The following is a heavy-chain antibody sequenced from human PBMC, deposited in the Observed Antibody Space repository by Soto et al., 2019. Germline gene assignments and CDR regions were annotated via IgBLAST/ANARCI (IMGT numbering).Heavy chain of an antibody. D-gene: IGHD5-18*01. J-gene: IGHJ4*02. CDR2: IYPGDSDT. CDR1: GYNFPTYW. CDR3: ARRASGYTYSSPIDQ. Sequence: EVHLVQSGAEVKKPGESLKISCKGSGYNFPTYWIGWVRQMPGKGLEWIGIIYPGDSDTKYSPSFQGQGTISADKSLNTAYLLWRSLKASDSAMYYCARRASGYTYSSPIDQWGQGTLVLVSS. V-gene: IGHV5-51*03.